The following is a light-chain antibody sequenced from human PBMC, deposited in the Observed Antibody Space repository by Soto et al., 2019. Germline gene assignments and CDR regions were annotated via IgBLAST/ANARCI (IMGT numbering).Light chain of an antibody. V-gene: IGKV3-20*01. J-gene: IGKJ3*01. CDR3: QHYDNSPPSVT. CDR2: GSS. Sequence: EIVLTQSPDTLSLSPGERATLSCRASESVSSDYLVLYQHKPGQAPRLLIYGSSRRATGIPDRFSGSGSGTDFILTISRLEPEDFAVYYCQHYDNSPPSVTFGPGTKVDIK. CDR1: ESVSSDY.